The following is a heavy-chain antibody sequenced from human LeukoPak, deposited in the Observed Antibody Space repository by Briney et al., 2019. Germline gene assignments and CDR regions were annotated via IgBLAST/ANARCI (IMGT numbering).Heavy chain of an antibody. Sequence: GGSLRLSCAASGFTFSDYYMSWIRQAPGKGLEWVAVISYDGSNKYYADSVKGRFTISRDNSKNTLYLQMNSLRAEDTAVYYCARDSPDDPGIMIYWGQGTLVTVSS. J-gene: IGHJ4*02. D-gene: IGHD3-16*01. CDR2: ISYDGSNK. CDR1: GFTFSDYY. V-gene: IGHV3-30*03. CDR3: ARDSPDDPGIMIY.